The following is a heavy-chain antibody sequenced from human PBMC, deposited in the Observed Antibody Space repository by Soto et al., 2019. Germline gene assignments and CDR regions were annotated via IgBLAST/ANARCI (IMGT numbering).Heavy chain of an antibody. CDR2: ISSSGSTI. J-gene: IGHJ5*02. CDR3: ARDMPGPSIGRAAAGRRSVWFDP. V-gene: IGHV3-11*01. D-gene: IGHD6-13*01. CDR1: GFTFSDYY. Sequence: GGSLRLSCAAYGFTFSDYYMSWIRQAPGKGLEWVSYISSSGSTIYYADSVKGRFTISRDNAKNSLYLQMNSLRAEDTAVYYCARDMPGPSIGRAAAGRRSVWFDPWGQGTLVTVSS.